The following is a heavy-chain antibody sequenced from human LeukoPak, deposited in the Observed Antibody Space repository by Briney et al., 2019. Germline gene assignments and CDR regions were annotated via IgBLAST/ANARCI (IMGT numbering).Heavy chain of an antibody. J-gene: IGHJ4*02. V-gene: IGHV3-30*03. CDR1: GFTFSGYG. Sequence: GRSLRLSCAASGFTFSGYGMHWVRQAPGKGLEWVAVISYDGSYKYYADSVQGRFTISRDNSENTLYLQMNSLRPDDTAVYYCARWDFDYWGQGTLVTVSS. CDR3: ARWDFDY. CDR2: ISYDGSYK.